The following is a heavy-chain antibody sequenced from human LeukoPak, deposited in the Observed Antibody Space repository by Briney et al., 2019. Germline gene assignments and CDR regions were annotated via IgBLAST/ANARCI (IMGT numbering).Heavy chain of an antibody. J-gene: IGHJ3*02. Sequence: NPGGSLRLSCAASGFTFSSYSMNWVRQAPGKGLEWVPSISSSSSYIYYADSVKGRFIISRDNAKNSLYLQMNSLRAEDTAVYYCARARLDFWSGEAFDIWGQGTMVTVSS. D-gene: IGHD3-3*01. CDR1: GFTFSSYS. CDR3: ARARLDFWSGEAFDI. V-gene: IGHV3-21*01. CDR2: ISSSSSYI.